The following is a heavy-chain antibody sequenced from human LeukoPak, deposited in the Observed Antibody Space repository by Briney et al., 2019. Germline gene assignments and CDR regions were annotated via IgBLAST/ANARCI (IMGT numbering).Heavy chain of an antibody. D-gene: IGHD6-19*01. CDR1: GGSSSGYY. Sequence: SETLSLTCAVYGGSSSGYYWSWIRQPPGKGLEWIGEINHSGSTNYNPSLKSRVTISVDTSKNQFSLKLSSVTAADTAVYYCARKVAVAGTHYFDYWGQGTLVTVSS. CDR3: ARKVAVAGTHYFDY. V-gene: IGHV4-34*01. CDR2: INHSGST. J-gene: IGHJ4*02.